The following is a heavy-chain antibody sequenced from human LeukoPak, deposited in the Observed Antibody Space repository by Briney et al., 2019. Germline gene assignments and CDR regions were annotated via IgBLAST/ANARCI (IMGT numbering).Heavy chain of an antibody. D-gene: IGHD6-19*01. CDR2: IWYDGSNK. CDR3: AKGTLMYSSGSVDY. Sequence: GGSLRLSCAASGFTFSSYGMHWVRQAPGKGLEWVAVIWYDGSNKYYADSVKGRFTISRDNSKNTLYLQMNSLRAEDTAVYYCAKGTLMYSSGSVDYWGQGTLVTVSS. V-gene: IGHV3-30*02. J-gene: IGHJ4*02. CDR1: GFTFSSYG.